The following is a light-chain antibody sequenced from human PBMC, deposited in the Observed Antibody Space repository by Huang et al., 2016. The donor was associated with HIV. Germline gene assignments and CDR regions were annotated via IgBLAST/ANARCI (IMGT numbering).Light chain of an antibody. CDR2: KVS. J-gene: IGKJ1*01. CDR3: MQPTHWPPG. CDR1: QSLVYSDGNTY. Sequence: VVMTQSPLSLPVTLGQPASISCRSSQSLVYSDGNTYLNWFQQRPGQSPRRLIYKVSNRDSGVPDRFSGRGSGTDFTLKISRVEAEDVGLYYCMQPTHWPPGFGQGTKVEIK. V-gene: IGKV2-30*01.